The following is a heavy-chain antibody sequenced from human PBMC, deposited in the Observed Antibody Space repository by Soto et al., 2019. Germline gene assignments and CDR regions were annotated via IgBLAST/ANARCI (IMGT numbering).Heavy chain of an antibody. CDR3: ASASGYRYGYYYYYGMDV. Sequence: SETLSLTCTVSGGSISSYYWSWIRQPPGKGLEWIGYIYYSGSTNYNPSLKSRVTISVDTSKNQFSLKLSSVTAADTAVYYCASASGYRYGYYYYYGMDVWGQGTTVTVSS. V-gene: IGHV4-59*01. CDR2: IYYSGST. CDR1: GGSISSYY. J-gene: IGHJ6*02. D-gene: IGHD5-18*01.